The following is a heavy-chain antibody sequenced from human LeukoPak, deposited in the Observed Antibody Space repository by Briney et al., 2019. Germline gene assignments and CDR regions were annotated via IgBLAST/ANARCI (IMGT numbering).Heavy chain of an antibody. V-gene: IGHV4-59*08. D-gene: IGHD3-10*01. CDR2: IYYSGST. Sequence: SETLSLTCTVSGGSISSYYWSWIRQPPGKGLEWIGYIYYSGSTNYNPSLRSRVTISVDTSKNQFSLKLSSVTAADTAVYYCASNYYGSGSLDYWGQGNLVTVSS. J-gene: IGHJ4*02. CDR1: GGSISSYY. CDR3: ASNYYGSGSLDY.